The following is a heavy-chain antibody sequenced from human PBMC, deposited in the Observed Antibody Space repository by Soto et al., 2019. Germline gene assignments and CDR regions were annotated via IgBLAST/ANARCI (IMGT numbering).Heavy chain of an antibody. J-gene: IGHJ4*02. Sequence: GGSLRLSCVVSGFTFRSYGMHWVRQAPGKGLVWVALISYDGSSKYYADSVKGRFTISRDNSKNTLYLQMNSLRAEDTAVYYCAEDQAVDTTMFCVRYFDYRGQGTLVTVSS. CDR1: GFTFRSYG. CDR2: ISYDGSSK. V-gene: IGHV3-30*18. CDR3: AEDQAVDTTMFCVRYFDY. D-gene: IGHD5-18*01.